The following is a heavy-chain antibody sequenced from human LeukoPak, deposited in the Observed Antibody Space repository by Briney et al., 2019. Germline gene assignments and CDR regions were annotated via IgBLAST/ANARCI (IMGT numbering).Heavy chain of an antibody. J-gene: IGHJ4*02. CDR3: AISGYSSSWDSDY. V-gene: IGHV1-69*05. CDR1: GGAFSSYA. CDR2: IIPIFGTA. D-gene: IGHD6-13*01. Sequence: SVKVSCKASGGAFSSYAISWVRQAPGQGLEWMGGIIPIFGTANYAQKFQGRVTITTDESTSTAYMELSSLRSEDTAVYYCAISGYSSSWDSDYWGQGTLVTVSS.